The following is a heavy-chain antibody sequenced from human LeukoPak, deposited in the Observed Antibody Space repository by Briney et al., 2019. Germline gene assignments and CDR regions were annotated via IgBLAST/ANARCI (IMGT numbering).Heavy chain of an antibody. V-gene: IGHV1-18*01. J-gene: IGHJ4*02. Sequence: VASVKVSCKASGYTFTSYGISWVRQAPGQGLEWMGWISAYNGNTNYAQKFQGRVTITTDESTSTAYMELSSLRSEDTAVYYCARGGTAMVRYYFDYWGQGTLVTVSS. CDR3: ARGGTAMVRYYFDY. D-gene: IGHD5-18*01. CDR1: GYTFTSYG. CDR2: ISAYNGNT.